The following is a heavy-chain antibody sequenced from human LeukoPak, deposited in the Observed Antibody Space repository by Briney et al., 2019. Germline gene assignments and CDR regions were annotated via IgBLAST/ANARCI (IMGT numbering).Heavy chain of an antibody. CDR1: GGSISSGGYS. V-gene: IGHV4-30-2*01. D-gene: IGHD3-10*01. CDR2: IYHSGST. J-gene: IGHJ3*02. CDR3: ASRVSYPFEDI. Sequence: SETLSLTCAVSGGSISSGGYSWSWIRQPPGTGLEWIGYIYHSGSTYYNPSLKSRVTISVDRSKNQFSLKLSSVTAADTAVYYCASRVSYPFEDIWGQGTMVTVSS.